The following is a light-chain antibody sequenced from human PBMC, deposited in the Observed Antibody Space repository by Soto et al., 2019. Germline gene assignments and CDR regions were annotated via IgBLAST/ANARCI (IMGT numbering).Light chain of an antibody. CDR1: VSDVGGYNY. CDR2: AVS. Sequence: QSALTQPPSASGSPGQSVTISCTGTVSDVGGYNYVSWYQQHAGKAPKLMIYAVSQRPSGVSDRFSGSKSGNTASLTVSGLQAEDEADYYCSSYAGRDTYVVFGGGTKLTVL. J-gene: IGLJ2*01. CDR3: SSYAGRDTYVV. V-gene: IGLV2-8*01.